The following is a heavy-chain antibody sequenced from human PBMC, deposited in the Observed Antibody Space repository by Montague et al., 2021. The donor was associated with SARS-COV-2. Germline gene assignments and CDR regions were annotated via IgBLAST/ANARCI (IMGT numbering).Heavy chain of an antibody. J-gene: IGHJ4*02. V-gene: IGHV4-4*02. D-gene: IGHD3-22*01. CDR1: GASVTSTNW. Sequence: SETLSLTCGVSGASVTSTNWWSWVRQPTGKGLEWIGEIYHTGNTNYGPSLKSRVYISLDKSKNQLSLRLNSVTAADTAVYYCASPKEGSGYYRPFDYWGQGILVTVSS. CDR2: IYHTGNT. CDR3: ASPKEGSGYYRPFDY.